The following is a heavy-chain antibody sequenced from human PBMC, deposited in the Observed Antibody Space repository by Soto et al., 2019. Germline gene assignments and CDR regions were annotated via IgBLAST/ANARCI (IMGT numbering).Heavy chain of an antibody. D-gene: IGHD3-3*01. CDR2: IYYSGST. CDR3: ASNYDFWSGYYRGRWFDP. CDR1: GGSISSSSYY. J-gene: IGHJ5*02. Sequence: SETLSLTCTVSGGSISSSSYYWGWIRQPPGKGLEWIGSIYYSGSTYYNPSLKSRVTISVDTSKNQFSLKLSSVTAADTAVYYCASNYDFWSGYYRGRWFDPWGQGTLVTVSS. V-gene: IGHV4-39*01.